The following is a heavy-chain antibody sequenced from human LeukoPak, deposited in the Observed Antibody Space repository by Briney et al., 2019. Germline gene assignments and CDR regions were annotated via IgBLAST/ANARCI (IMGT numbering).Heavy chain of an antibody. D-gene: IGHD6-19*01. V-gene: IGHV4-59*01. J-gene: IGHJ4*02. CDR3: ARAVAGTAPVDY. Sequence: SETLSLTCTVSDGSFYSYYWSWIRQPPGKGLEWIGYIYYSGSTNYNPSLKSRVTISVDTSKNQFSLKLSSVTAADTAVYYCARAVAGTAPVDYWGQGTLVTVSS. CDR1: DGSFYSYY. CDR2: IYYSGST.